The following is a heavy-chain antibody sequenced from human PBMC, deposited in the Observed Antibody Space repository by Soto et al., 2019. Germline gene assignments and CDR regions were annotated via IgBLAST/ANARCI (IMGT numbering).Heavy chain of an antibody. CDR1: GGSISSSY. Sequence: QVQLQESGPGLVKPSETLSLTCTVSGGSISSSYWSWIRQPPGKGLEWIGYMSNSGSTNYDPSLKSRVTTSVDTSKNHFSLKLNSVTAADMAVYYCARGMMMGAWGQGTQVTVSS. CDR2: MSNSGST. J-gene: IGHJ5*02. CDR3: ARGMMMGA. D-gene: IGHD3-16*01. V-gene: IGHV4-59*01.